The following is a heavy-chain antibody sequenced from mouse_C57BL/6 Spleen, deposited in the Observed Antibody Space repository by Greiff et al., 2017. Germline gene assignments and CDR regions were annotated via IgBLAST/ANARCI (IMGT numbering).Heavy chain of an antibody. J-gene: IGHJ2*01. Sequence: QVQLQQSGPELVKPGASVKLSCKASGYTFTSYDINWVKQRPGQGLEWIGWIYPRDGSTTYNEKFKGKATLTVDTSSSTAYMELHSLTSEDSAVYFCARGTAQVFDYWGQGTTLTVSS. CDR1: GYTFTSYD. CDR3: ARGTAQVFDY. V-gene: IGHV1-85*01. CDR2: IYPRDGST. D-gene: IGHD3-2*02.